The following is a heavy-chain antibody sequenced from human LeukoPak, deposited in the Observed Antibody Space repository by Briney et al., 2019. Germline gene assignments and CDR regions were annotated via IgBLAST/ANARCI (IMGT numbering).Heavy chain of an antibody. CDR1: GYTFTGYY. CDR3: ARDKIPYGAGDNYYFDY. D-gene: IGHD4/OR15-4a*01. J-gene: IGHJ4*02. CDR2: INPNSGGR. Sequence: ASVKVSCKASGYTFTGYYIHWVRQAPGQGLEWMAWINPNSGGRGYAQKFQGRVSMTRDTSISTIYMELSSLRSDDTAVYYCARDKIPYGAGDNYYFDYWGQGTLITVSS. V-gene: IGHV1-2*02.